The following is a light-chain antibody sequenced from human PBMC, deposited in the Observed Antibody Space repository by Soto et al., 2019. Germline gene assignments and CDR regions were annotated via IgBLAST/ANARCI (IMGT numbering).Light chain of an antibody. CDR2: KAS. V-gene: IGKV1-5*03. CDR3: NQYHDNWT. J-gene: IGKJ1*01. Sequence: DIQMTQSPSTLSASVGDRVTITCRASQSISSWLAWYQQKPGKAPKLLIYKASTLQSGVPSRFSGSGSGTEFTLDISSLQPDDFATYYCNQYHDNWTFGQGTKVEIK. CDR1: QSISSW.